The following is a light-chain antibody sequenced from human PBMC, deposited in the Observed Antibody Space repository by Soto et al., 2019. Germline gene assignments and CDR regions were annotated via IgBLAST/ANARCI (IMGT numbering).Light chain of an antibody. V-gene: IGLV1-40*01. CDR2: GNS. Sequence: QPVLTQPPSVSGAPGQRITISCTGSSSNIGASHDVHWYHQVAGTPPKLLIYGNSNRPSGVPGRVSASKSDSSASLVITGLQAEDEGDYYCQSCDVSLTGCIFGGGTKLTVL. CDR3: QSCDVSLTGCI. J-gene: IGLJ2*01. CDR1: SSNIGASHD.